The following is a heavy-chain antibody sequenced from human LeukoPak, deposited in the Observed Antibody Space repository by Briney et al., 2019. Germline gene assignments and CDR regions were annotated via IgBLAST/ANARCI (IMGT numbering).Heavy chain of an antibody. D-gene: IGHD3-9*01. Sequence: GGSLRLSCAASGFTFSSYWMSWVRQAPGKGLEWVANIKQDGREKYYVDSVKGRFTISRDNTKNSLYVQMNSLRAEDTAVYYCARVEDYDILTGFDYWGQGILVTVSS. CDR2: IKQDGREK. J-gene: IGHJ4*02. CDR3: ARVEDYDILTGFDY. V-gene: IGHV3-7*01. CDR1: GFTFSSYW.